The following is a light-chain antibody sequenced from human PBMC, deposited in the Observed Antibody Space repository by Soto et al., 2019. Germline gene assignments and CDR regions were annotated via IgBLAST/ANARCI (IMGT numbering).Light chain of an antibody. V-gene: IGKV1-6*01. CDR3: LQEYNSLRT. J-gene: IGKJ1*01. CDR2: AAS. CDR1: QGIRND. Sequence: AIQMTQSPSSLSASVGDRVTITCRASQGIRNDLGWYQQKPGKAPKLLIYAASSLQSGVPSRFSGSGPGTDFTLTISSLQPEDVATYYCLQEYNSLRTFGQGTKVEIK.